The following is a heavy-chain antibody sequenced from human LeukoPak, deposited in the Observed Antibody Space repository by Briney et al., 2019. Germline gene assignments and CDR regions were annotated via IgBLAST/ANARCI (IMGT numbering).Heavy chain of an antibody. V-gene: IGHV4-38-2*02. Sequence: SETLSLTCTVSGYSISSGYYWGWIRQPPGKGLEWIGSIYHSGRTFYNPSLKSRVTISVDTSKNQFSLKLSSVTAADTAVYYCARGGKYYDFWSGPKRGRFDPWGQGTLVTVSS. J-gene: IGHJ5*02. D-gene: IGHD3-3*01. CDR2: IYHSGRT. CDR3: ARGGKYYDFWSGPKRGRFDP. CDR1: GYSISSGYY.